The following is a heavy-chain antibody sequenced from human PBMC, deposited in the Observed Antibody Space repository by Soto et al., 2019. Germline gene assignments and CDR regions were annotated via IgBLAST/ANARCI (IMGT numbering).Heavy chain of an antibody. CDR2: VHYSGSA. Sequence: PSETLSLICSVSGGSISTSSYFWGWIRQPPGKGLEWVGAVHYSGSANYRSSLQSRVTISVDTSQNQFSLRLRSVTAADTAVYYCARHRWGSGSYSGLLDFWGQGALVTVSS. CDR1: GGSISTSSYF. CDR3: ARHRWGSGSYSGLLDF. D-gene: IGHD3-10*01. J-gene: IGHJ4*02. V-gene: IGHV4-39*01.